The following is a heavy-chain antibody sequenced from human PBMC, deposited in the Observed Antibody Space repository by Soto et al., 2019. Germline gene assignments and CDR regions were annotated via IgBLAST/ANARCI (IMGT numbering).Heavy chain of an antibody. V-gene: IGHV3-23*01. CDR2: ISGSGGST. CDR3: AKDLILLYSSSDFDY. J-gene: IGHJ4*02. D-gene: IGHD6-6*01. CDR1: GFTFSSYA. Sequence: EVQLLESGGGLVQPGGSLRLSCAASGFTFSSYAMSWVRQAPGKGLEWVSAISGSGGSTYYADSVKGRFTISRDNSMNTLYLQMNSLRAEDTAVYYCAKDLILLYSSSDFDYWGQGTLVTVSS.